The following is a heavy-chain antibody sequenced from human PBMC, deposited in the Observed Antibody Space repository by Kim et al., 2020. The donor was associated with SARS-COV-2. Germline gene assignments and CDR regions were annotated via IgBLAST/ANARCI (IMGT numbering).Heavy chain of an antibody. V-gene: IGHV4-39*07. CDR2: T. D-gene: IGHD4-17*01. J-gene: IGHJ4*02. CDR3: ARAPTVTTYDY. Sequence: TYYAPALKSRVNISVDTAKNQFSLKLSSVTAADTAVYDCARAPTVTTYDYWGQGTLVTVSS.